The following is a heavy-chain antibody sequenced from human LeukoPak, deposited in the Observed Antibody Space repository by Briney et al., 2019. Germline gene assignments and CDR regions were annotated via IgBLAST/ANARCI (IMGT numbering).Heavy chain of an antibody. V-gene: IGHV3-30*18. D-gene: IGHD3-3*01. CDR3: AKEGAITIFGVVPPEYYYGMDV. CDR1: GFTFSSYG. CDR2: ISNDGSNK. J-gene: IGHJ6*02. Sequence: PGGSLRLSCAASGFTFSSYGMHWVRQAPGKGLEWVAAISNDGSNKYYAESVNGRFTISRDNSKNTLYLLVNTLRGDDTAVYYCAKEGAITIFGVVPPEYYYGMDVWGQGTTVTVSS.